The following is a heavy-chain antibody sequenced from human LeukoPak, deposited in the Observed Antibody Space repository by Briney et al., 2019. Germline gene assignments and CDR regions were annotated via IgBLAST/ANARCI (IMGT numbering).Heavy chain of an antibody. Sequence: GGSLRLSCAASGFTFSSYSMNWVRQAPGKGLEWVSSISSSSSYIYYADSVKGRFTISRDNSKNTLYLQMNSLRAEDTAVYYCAKEAYVWGSYRPMGYWGQGTLVTVSS. CDR1: GFTFSSYS. CDR3: AKEAYVWGSYRPMGY. CDR2: ISSSSSYI. J-gene: IGHJ4*02. V-gene: IGHV3-21*04. D-gene: IGHD3-16*02.